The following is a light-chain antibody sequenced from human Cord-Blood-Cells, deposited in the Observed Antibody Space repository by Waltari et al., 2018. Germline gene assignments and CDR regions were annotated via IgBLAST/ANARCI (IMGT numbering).Light chain of an antibody. CDR3: SSYTSSSTYV. J-gene: IGLJ1*01. CDR2: EVR. CDR1: SSDVGGYNY. V-gene: IGLV2-14*01. Sequence: QSALTQPASVSGSPGPSITISCTGTSSDVGGYNYVSWYQQHPGTAPKLMIYEVRNRPSGVSNRFSVSKSGNTASLTISGLQAEDEADYYCSSYTSSSTYVFGTGTKVTVL.